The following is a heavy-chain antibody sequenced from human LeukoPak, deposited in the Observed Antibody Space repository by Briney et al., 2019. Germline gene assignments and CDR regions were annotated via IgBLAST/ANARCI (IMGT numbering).Heavy chain of an antibody. CDR2: IYYSGST. D-gene: IGHD5-18*01. CDR1: GGSISSSSYY. Sequence: SETLSLTCTVSGGSISSSSYYWGWIRQPPGKGLEWIGSIYYSGSTYYNPSLKSRVTISVDTSKNQFSLKLSSVTAADTAVYYCARGFSERYSYGTFDYWGQGTLVTVSS. CDR3: ARGFSERYSYGTFDY. V-gene: IGHV4-39*07. J-gene: IGHJ4*02.